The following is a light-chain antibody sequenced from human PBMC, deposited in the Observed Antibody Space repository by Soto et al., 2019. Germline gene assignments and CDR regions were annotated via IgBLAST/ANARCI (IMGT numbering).Light chain of an antibody. J-gene: IGKJ5*01. CDR1: QSISSF. CDR3: KKVNDYQIN. CDR2: AAY. V-gene: IGKV1-39*01. Sequence: DIQMTHAPSSLSASVLDRVTITFLASQSISSFLNWYQQKPGKAPKLLIYAAYSLRSGVKSRFSGSGSGTEFTLTIRSIQPEDFATYHCKKVNDYQINVGNGQRLALK.